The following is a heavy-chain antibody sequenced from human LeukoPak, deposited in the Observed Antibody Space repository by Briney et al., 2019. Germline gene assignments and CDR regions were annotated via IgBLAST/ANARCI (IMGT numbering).Heavy chain of an antibody. J-gene: IGHJ3*02. CDR2: IIPIFGTA. V-gene: IGHV1-69*13. D-gene: IGHD1-26*01. CDR3: AMGVGSGSYYVFSAFDI. Sequence: ASVKVSCKASGGTFSSYAISWVRQAPGQGLEWMGGIIPIFGTANYAQKFQGRVTITADESTGTAYMELSSLRSEDTAVYYCAMGVGSGSYYVFSAFDIWGQGTMVTVSS. CDR1: GGTFSSYA.